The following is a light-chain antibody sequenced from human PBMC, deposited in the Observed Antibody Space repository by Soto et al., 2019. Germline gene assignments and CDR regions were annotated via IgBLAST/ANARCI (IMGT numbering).Light chain of an antibody. Sequence: DIATTQSPSSLSASVGDTVTITCRASQGIKSYLYWYQQKPEKAPKLLISGASSLQSGVPSRFSGSGSGTDFTLTISSLQPEDYATYYCQQSYSTPPLTFGGGTKVEIK. CDR1: QGIKSY. V-gene: IGKV1-39*01. J-gene: IGKJ4*01. CDR3: QQSYSTPPLT. CDR2: GAS.